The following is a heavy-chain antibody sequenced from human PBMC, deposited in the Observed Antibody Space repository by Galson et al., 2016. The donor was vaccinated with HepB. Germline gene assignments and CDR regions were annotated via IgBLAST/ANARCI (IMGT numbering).Heavy chain of an antibody. J-gene: IGHJ4*02. Sequence: AISGDSVSHKSGAWNWIRQSPSKGLEWLGRTYYRSKWYNDSALSLNGRITISPDTSKNHVTLQLASVTPEDTAVYFCARGYTNSSPYFEHWGQGILVTVSS. D-gene: IGHD6-6*01. CDR1: GDSVSHKSGA. CDR2: TYYRSKWYN. CDR3: ARGYTNSSPYFEH. V-gene: IGHV6-1*01.